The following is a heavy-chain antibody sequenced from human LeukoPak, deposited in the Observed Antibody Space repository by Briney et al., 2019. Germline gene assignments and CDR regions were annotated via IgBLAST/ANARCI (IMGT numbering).Heavy chain of an antibody. CDR3: ARDLGYSSGPNY. CDR1: GFTFSSSA. Sequence: GGTLRLSCAASGFTFSSSAMSWVRQAPGKGLEWVSYISSSGTTIHYADSVRGRFSISRDSAKNSLYLQMNSLRAEDTAVYYCARDLGYSSGPNYWGQGTRVTVSS. V-gene: IGHV3-48*03. CDR2: ISSSGTTI. D-gene: IGHD6-19*01. J-gene: IGHJ4*02.